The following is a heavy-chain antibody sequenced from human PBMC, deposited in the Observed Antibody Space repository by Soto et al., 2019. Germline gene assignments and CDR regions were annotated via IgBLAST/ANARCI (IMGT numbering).Heavy chain of an antibody. CDR1: GGSFSGYY. CDR2: INHSGST. V-gene: IGHV4-34*01. D-gene: IGHD3-10*01. Sequence: QVQLQQWGAGLLKPSETLSLTCAVYGGSFSGYYWSWIRQPPGKGLEWIGEINHSGSTNYTPSLKSRATISVNASKNHCSLKRSSVAAAAPAVYYCARGVGVYYVAGKYPPNNRFDPCGQGTLVTVSS. CDR3: ARGVGVYYVAGKYPPNNRFDP. J-gene: IGHJ5*02.